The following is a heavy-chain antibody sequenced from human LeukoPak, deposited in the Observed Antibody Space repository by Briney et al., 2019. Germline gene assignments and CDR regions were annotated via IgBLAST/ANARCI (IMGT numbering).Heavy chain of an antibody. D-gene: IGHD6-19*01. CDR2: IKEDGSDK. J-gene: IGHJ4*02. Sequence: PAGSLRLSCAASGFSFSSYWMRWVRQAPGKGLECVANIKEDGSDKYYVDSVKGRFTISRDNARNSLYLEMNSLRAEDTAVYYCVRGAKYSSVWGPGPLVTVSS. CDR1: GFSFSSYW. V-gene: IGHV3-7*01. CDR3: VRGAKYSSV.